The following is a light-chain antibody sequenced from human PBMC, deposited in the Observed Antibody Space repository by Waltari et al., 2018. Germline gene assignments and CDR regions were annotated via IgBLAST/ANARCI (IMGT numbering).Light chain of an antibody. Sequence: DIQMTQSPSTLPASVGDRVTITCLASQSITNWLAWYQQKPGKPPKLLIYKASNLESGVPSRFSGSGSGTEFTLTISSLQPDDFATYYCQQYDNYWTFGQGTKVEIK. V-gene: IGKV1-5*03. CDR1: QSITNW. CDR2: KAS. CDR3: QQYDNYWT. J-gene: IGKJ1*01.